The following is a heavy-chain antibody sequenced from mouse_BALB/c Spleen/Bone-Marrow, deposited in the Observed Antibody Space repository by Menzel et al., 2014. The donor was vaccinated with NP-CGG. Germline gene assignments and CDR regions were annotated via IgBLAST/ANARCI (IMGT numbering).Heavy chain of an antibody. D-gene: IGHD2-14*01. J-gene: IGHJ4*01. CDR1: GFTFNSNT. V-gene: IGHV5-12-2*01. Sequence: EVMLVESGGGLVQPGGSLKLSCAASGFTFNSNTMSWVRQTPEKRLEWVAHITDGGGATYYLDTVKGRFTISRDSAKNTPYLQMSSLKSEDTAMYYCTRPRYPFYAMDSWGQGTSVTVSS. CDR2: ITDGGGAT. CDR3: TRPRYPFYAMDS.